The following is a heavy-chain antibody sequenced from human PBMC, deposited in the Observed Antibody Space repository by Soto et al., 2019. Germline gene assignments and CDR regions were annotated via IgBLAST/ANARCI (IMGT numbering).Heavy chain of an antibody. J-gene: IGHJ3*02. V-gene: IGHV4-59*08. CDR3: ARQSGFDAFDI. CDR2: IYYSGST. D-gene: IGHD3-10*01. Sequence: SETLSLTCTVSGGSISSYYWSWIRQPPGKGLEWIGYIYYSGSTNYNPSLKSRVTISVDTSKNQLSLKLSSVTAADTAVYYCARQSGFDAFDIWGQGTMVTVSS. CDR1: GGSISSYY.